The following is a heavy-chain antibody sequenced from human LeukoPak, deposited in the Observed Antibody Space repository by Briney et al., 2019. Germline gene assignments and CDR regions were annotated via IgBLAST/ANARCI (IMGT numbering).Heavy chain of an antibody. Sequence: GGSLRLSCAVSGFTFSDHYMDWVRQAPGKGLEWVGRTKNKARSYSTEYAASVKGRFTISRDDSKNSLNLQMNSLKTEDTAVYYCARESAYYYDSSGYYLAEYFQHWGQGTLVTVSS. D-gene: IGHD3-22*01. CDR3: ARESAYYYDSSGYYLAEYFQH. CDR1: GFTFSDHY. J-gene: IGHJ1*01. CDR2: TKNKARSYST. V-gene: IGHV3-72*01.